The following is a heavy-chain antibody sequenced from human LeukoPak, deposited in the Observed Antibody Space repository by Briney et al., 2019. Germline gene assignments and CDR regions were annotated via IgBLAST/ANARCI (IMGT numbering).Heavy chain of an antibody. V-gene: IGHV3-7*03. Sequence: PPGGSLRLSCAASGFTFSSYWMNWARQAPGKGLEWVASINHNGNVNYYVDSVKGRFTISRDNAENSLYLQMSNLRAEDTAVYFCARGGGLDVWGQGATVTVSS. D-gene: IGHD3-16*01. CDR1: GFTFSSYW. CDR3: ARGGGLDV. J-gene: IGHJ6*02. CDR2: INHNGNVN.